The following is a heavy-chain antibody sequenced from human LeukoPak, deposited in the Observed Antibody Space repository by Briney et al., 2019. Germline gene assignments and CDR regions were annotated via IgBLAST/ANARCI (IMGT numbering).Heavy chain of an antibody. D-gene: IGHD3-9*01. CDR3: ARGRRYFDWLLPHHNWFDP. Sequence: SETLSLTCTVSGDSIGSFYWSWIRQPPGKGLEWIGNIYYSGNTNYNPSLKSRVTISVDTSKNQFSLKLTSVTAADTAIYYCARGRRYFDWLLPHHNWFDPWGQGTLVTVSS. J-gene: IGHJ5*02. CDR1: GDSIGSFY. CDR2: IYYSGNT. V-gene: IGHV4-59*01.